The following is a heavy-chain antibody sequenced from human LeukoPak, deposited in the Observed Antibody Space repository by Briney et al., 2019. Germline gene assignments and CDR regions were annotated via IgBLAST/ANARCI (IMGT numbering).Heavy chain of an antibody. CDR3: ARDNVGYYYDSSGYPDY. Sequence: ASVKVTCKASGYTFTGYYMHWVRQAPGQGLEWMGIINPSGGSTSYAQKFQGRVTMTRDMSTNTVYMELSRLRSEDTAVYYCARDNVGYYYDSSGYPDYWGQGTLVTVSS. CDR2: INPSGGST. CDR1: GYTFTGYY. V-gene: IGHV1-46*01. J-gene: IGHJ4*02. D-gene: IGHD3-22*01.